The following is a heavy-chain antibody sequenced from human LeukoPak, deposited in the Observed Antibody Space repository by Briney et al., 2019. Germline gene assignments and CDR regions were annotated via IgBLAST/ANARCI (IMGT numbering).Heavy chain of an antibody. Sequence: GGSLRLSCAASRFTFSNYGVNWVRQAPGKGLEWVSYINSRSSTICYADSVRGRFTISRDNAKNSLYLQMNSLKTEDTAVYCCTTAFDYGDTIDYWGQGTLVTVSS. CDR1: RFTFSNYG. D-gene: IGHD4-17*01. V-gene: IGHV3-48*01. J-gene: IGHJ4*02. CDR3: TTAFDYGDTIDY. CDR2: INSRSSTI.